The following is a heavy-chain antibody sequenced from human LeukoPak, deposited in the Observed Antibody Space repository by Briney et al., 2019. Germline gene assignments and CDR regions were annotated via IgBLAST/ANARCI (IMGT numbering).Heavy chain of an antibody. V-gene: IGHV4-39*01. Sequence: PSETLSLTCTVSGGSISSSSYYWGWIRQPPGKGLEWIGSIYYSGSTYYNPSLKSRITISVDTSKNQFSLKLSSVTAADTAVYYCAGKMATTAYYYYYMDVWGKGTTVTVSS. D-gene: IGHD5-24*01. CDR3: AGKMATTAYYYYYMDV. CDR1: GGSISSSSYY. J-gene: IGHJ6*03. CDR2: IYYSGST.